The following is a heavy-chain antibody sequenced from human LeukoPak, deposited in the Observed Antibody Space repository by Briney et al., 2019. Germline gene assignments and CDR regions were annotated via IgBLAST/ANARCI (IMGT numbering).Heavy chain of an antibody. CDR3: AKGGIVGAITIDY. CDR1: GFTFYDYV. J-gene: IGHJ4*02. D-gene: IGHD1-26*01. CDR2: ISGEGGST. V-gene: IGHV3-43*02. Sequence: GGSLRLSCAASGFTFYDYVMHWVRHAPGRGLEWVSLISGEGGSTNYADSVKGRFTISKDNSKNSLYLQMNSLRTEDTALDYWAKGGIVGAITIDYWGQGTLVTVSS.